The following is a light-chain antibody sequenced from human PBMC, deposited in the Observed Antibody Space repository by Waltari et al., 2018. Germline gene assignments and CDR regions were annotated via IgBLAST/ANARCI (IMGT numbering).Light chain of an antibody. CDR3: QQSYSAPFT. V-gene: IGKV1-39*01. Sequence: DIQLTQYPSSLSTSVGDRVTITCRASRGIDAYLNWYQQQPGEAPKLLIYDASTLQRGVPTRFSGGGIGTDFTLTISDLQPADFATYFCQQSYSAPFTFGRGTRLE. CDR2: DAS. J-gene: IGKJ5*01. CDR1: RGIDAY.